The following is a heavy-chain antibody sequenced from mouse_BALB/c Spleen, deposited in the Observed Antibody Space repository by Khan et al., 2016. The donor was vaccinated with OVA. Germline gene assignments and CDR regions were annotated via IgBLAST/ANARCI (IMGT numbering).Heavy chain of an antibody. Sequence: EGKLLESGPGLVKPSQSLSLTCTVTGNSITSGYGWNWIRQFPGNKLEWMGYISYRGSTNYNPSLKSRISITRDTSKNQFFLQLNSVTTEDTATYYCARTARIKYWGQGTTLTVSS. CDR3: ARTARIKY. V-gene: IGHV3-2*02. D-gene: IGHD1-2*01. CDR2: ISYRGST. J-gene: IGHJ2*01. CDR1: GNSITSGYG.